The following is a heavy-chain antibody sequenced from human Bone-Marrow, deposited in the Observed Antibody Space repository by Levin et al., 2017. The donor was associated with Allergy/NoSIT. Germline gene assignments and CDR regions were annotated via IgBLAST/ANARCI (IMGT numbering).Heavy chain of an antibody. CDR2: IYPGDSDT. CDR1: GYSFTSYW. Sequence: KVSCKGSGYSFTSYWIGWVRQMPGKGLEWMGIIYPGDSDTRYSPSFQGQVTISADKSISTAYLQWSSLKASDTAMYYCARGGYYYDSSAYSFDYWGQGTLVTVSS. V-gene: IGHV5-51*01. CDR3: ARGGYYYDSSAYSFDY. D-gene: IGHD3-22*01. J-gene: IGHJ4*02.